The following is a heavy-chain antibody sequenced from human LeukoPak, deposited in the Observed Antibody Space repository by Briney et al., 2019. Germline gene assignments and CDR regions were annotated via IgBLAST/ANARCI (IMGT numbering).Heavy chain of an antibody. J-gene: IGHJ4*02. CDR3: ARDPSRGYNYGYGDY. CDR1: GFIFSNYW. V-gene: IGHV3-7*01. D-gene: IGHD5-18*01. Sequence: PGGSLRLSCAASGFIFSNYWMTWVRQAPGKGLEWVGHINQDRSETYYVDSVKGRFTIARDNAKNSLYLQMNSLSAEDTAVYYCARDPSRGYNYGYGDYWGQGTLVIVS. CDR2: INQDRSET.